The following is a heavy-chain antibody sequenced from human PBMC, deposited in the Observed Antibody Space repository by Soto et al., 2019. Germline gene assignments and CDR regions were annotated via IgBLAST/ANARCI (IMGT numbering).Heavy chain of an antibody. CDR1: GFTFSGSA. CDR3: TRQMEWELPTYYYYYYGMDV. CDR2: IRSKANSYAT. D-gene: IGHD1-26*01. J-gene: IGHJ6*02. V-gene: IGHV3-73*01. Sequence: GGSLRLSCAASGFTFSGSAMHWVRQASGKGLEWVGRIRSKANSYATAYAASVKGRFTISRDDSKNTAYLQMNSLKTEDTAVYYCTRQMEWELPTYYYYYYGMDVWGQGTTVTVSS.